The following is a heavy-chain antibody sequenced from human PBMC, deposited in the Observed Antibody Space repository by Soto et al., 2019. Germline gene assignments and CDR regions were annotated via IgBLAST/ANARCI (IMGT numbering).Heavy chain of an antibody. CDR2: IIPIFGTA. CDR3: ARGIVLVPAAIPEAEYFQH. V-gene: IGHV1-69*12. Sequence: QVQLVQSGAEVKKPGSSVKVSCKASGGTFSSYAISWVRQAPGQGLEWMGGIIPIFGTANYAQKFQGRVTITADESTSTAYMELSSLRSEDTAVYYCARGIVLVPAAIPEAEYFQHWGQGTLVTVSS. D-gene: IGHD2-2*01. CDR1: GGTFSSYA. J-gene: IGHJ1*01.